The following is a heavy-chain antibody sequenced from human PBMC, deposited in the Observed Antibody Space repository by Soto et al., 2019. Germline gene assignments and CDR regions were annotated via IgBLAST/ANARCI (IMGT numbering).Heavy chain of an antibody. CDR3: AREGSSSWYGEFDY. D-gene: IGHD6-13*01. Sequence: SETLSLTCIVSGGSISSYYRSWIRQPPGKGLEWIGYIYYSGSTNYNPSLKSRVTISVDTSKNQFSLKLSSVTAADTAVYYCAREGSSSWYGEFDYWGQGTLVTVSS. CDR1: GGSISSYY. J-gene: IGHJ4*02. V-gene: IGHV4-59*01. CDR2: IYYSGST.